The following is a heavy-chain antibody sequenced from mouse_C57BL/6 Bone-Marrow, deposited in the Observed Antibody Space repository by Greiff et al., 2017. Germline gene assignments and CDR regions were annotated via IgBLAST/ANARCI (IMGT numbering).Heavy chain of an antibody. J-gene: IGHJ3*01. CDR3: ARGDYYGPWFAY. D-gene: IGHD1-1*01. V-gene: IGHV1-69*01. CDR2: IYPSDSYT. CDR1: GYTFTSYW. Sequence: QVQLQQPGAELVMPGASVKLSCKASGYTFTSYWMHWVKQRPGQGLEWIGEIYPSDSYTNYNQKFKGKSTLTVDKSSSTAYMQLSSLTSEDSAVYYGARGDYYGPWFAYWGQGTLVTVSA.